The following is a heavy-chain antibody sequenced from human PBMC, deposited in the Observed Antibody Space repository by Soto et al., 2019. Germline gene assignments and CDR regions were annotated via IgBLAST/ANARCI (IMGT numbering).Heavy chain of an antibody. CDR2: INNAGTT. CDR1: GFDASVNF. V-gene: IGHV3-66*01. J-gene: IGHJ6*02. CDR3: VRENYYYGMDV. Sequence: EVQLVESGGTLVQPGGSLKLSCAASGFDASVNFMTWVRQAPGKGLEWVSSINNAGTTFYADSVKGRFTISRDDSKNTLFLQMNSLRVEDTAMYYSVRENYYYGMDVWGQGTAVTVSS.